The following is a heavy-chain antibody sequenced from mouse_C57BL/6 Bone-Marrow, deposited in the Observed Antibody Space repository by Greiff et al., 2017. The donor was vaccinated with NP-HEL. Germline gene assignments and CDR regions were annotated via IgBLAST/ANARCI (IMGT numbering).Heavy chain of an antibody. J-gene: IGHJ2*01. CDR3: AKEELIFTPVLAIYFDY. Sequence: EVQLQQSGPVLVKPGASVKMSCKASGYTFTDYYMNWVKQSHGKSLEWIGVINPYNGGTSYNQKFKGKATLTVDKSSSTAYMELNSLTSEDSAVYYCAKEELIFTPVLAIYFDYWGQGTTLTVSS. CDR2: INPYNGGT. CDR1: GYTFTDYY. D-gene: IGHD1-1*01. V-gene: IGHV1-19*01.